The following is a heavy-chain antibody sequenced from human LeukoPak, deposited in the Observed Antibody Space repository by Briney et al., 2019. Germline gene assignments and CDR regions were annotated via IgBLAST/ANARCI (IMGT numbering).Heavy chain of an antibody. CDR3: ARVLPGFVDTFDY. J-gene: IGHJ4*02. V-gene: IGHV4-59*01. Sequence: SETLSLTCTVSGGSISSYYWSWIRQPPGKGLEWIGYIYYSGSTNYNPSLKSRVTISVDTSKNQFSLKLSSVTAADTAVYYCARVLPGFVDTFDYWGQGTLVTVSS. CDR1: GGSISSYY. D-gene: IGHD3/OR15-3a*01. CDR2: IYYSGST.